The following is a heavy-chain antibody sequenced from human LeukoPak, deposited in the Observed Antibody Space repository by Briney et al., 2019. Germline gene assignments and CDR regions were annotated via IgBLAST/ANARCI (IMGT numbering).Heavy chain of an antibody. CDR1: GGSTRGYY. Sequence: NPSQTLSLTCPVSGGSTRGYYWGSIRQPAGEGLEWIGRIYTSGSTNYNPSLKSRVTISVDTSKNQFSLKLSSVTAADTAVYYCARGLLWFGELGNWFAPWGQGTLVTVSS. CDR2: IYTSGST. J-gene: IGHJ5*02. V-gene: IGHV4-4*07. D-gene: IGHD3-10*01. CDR3: ARGLLWFGELGNWFAP.